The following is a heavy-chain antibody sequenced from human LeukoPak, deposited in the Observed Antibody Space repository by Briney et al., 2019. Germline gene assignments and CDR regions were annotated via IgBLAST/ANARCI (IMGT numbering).Heavy chain of an antibody. CDR3: ARESGGLVPAAIGDAFDI. CDR1: GGTFSSYA. D-gene: IGHD2-2*02. J-gene: IGHJ3*02. Sequence: RASVKVSCKASGGTFSSYAISWVRQAPGQGLEWMGGIIPIFGTANYAQKFQGRVTITTDESTSTAYMELSSLRSEDTAVYYCARESGGLVPAAIGDAFDIWGQGTMVTVSS. V-gene: IGHV1-69*05. CDR2: IIPIFGTA.